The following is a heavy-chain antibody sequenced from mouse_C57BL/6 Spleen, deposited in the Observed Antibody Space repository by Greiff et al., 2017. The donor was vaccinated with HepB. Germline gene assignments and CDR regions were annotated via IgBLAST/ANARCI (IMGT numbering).Heavy chain of an antibody. CDR1: GFSFNTYA. CDR2: IRSKSNNYAT. Sequence: EVKLMESGGGLVQPKGSLKLSCAASGFSFNTYAMNWVRQAPGKGLEWVARIRSKSNNYATYYADSVKDRFTISRDDSESMLYLQMNNLKTEDTAMYYCVRDEPYAMDYWGQGTSVTVSS. J-gene: IGHJ4*01. CDR3: VRDEPYAMDY. V-gene: IGHV10-1*01.